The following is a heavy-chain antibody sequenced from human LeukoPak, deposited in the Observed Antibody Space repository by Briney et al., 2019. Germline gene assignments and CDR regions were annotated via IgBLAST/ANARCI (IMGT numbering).Heavy chain of an antibody. D-gene: IGHD6-13*01. CDR1: GFTFSSYA. CDR3: ARDPYPYSSSWYASD. CDR2: ISYDGSNK. J-gene: IGHJ4*02. V-gene: IGHV3-30-3*01. Sequence: GRSLRLSCAASGFTFSSYAMHWVRQAPGKGLEWVAVISYDGSNKYYADSVKGRFTISRDNSKNTLYLQMNSLRAEDTAVYYCARDPYPYSSSWYASDWGQGTLVTVSS.